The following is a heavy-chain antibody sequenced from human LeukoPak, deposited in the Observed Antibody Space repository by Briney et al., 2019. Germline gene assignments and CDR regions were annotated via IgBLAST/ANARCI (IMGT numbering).Heavy chain of an antibody. J-gene: IGHJ4*02. CDR2: INHSGST. CDR3: ASYDFWSGYQDY. CDR1: GGSFSGNY. V-gene: IGHV4-34*01. D-gene: IGHD3-3*01. Sequence: PSETLSLTCAVYGGSFSGNYWNWIRQPPGKGLEWIGEINHSGSTNYNPSLKSQVTISVDRSKKQFSLKLSSVTAADTAVYYCASYDFWSGYQDYWGQGTLVTVSS.